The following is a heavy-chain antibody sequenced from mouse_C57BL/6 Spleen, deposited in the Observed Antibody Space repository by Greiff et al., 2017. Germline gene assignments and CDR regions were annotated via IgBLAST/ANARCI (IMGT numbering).Heavy chain of an antibody. D-gene: IGHD4-1*01. CDR3: ASQLTVYAMDY. CDR1: GFSLTSYG. Sequence: QVHVKQSGPGLVQPSQSLSITCTVSGFSLTSYGVHWVRQPPGKGLEWLGVIWSGGSTDYNAAFISRLSISKDNSKSQVFFKMNSLQADDTAIYYCASQLTVYAMDYWGQGTSVTVSS. CDR2: IWSGGST. V-gene: IGHV2-4*01. J-gene: IGHJ4*01.